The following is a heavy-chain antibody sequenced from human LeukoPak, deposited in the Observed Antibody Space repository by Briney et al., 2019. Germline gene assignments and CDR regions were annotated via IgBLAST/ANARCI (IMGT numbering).Heavy chain of an antibody. CDR1: GFTFSNSA. V-gene: IGHV3-30*09. Sequence: GGSLRLSCAASGFTFSNSAIHWVRQSPAKGLEWLAFISHDGTNKYYSDSVEGRFAVSRHNSLNTARLQMSSLRPEDTAIYYCASEDMDTGDFWGQGTLVTVSS. CDR3: ASEDMDTGDF. CDR2: ISHDGTNK. D-gene: IGHD2-15*01. J-gene: IGHJ4*02.